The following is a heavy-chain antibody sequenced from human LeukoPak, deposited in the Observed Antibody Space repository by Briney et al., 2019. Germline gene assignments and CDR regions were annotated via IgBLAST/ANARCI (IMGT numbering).Heavy chain of an antibody. Sequence: ASVKVSCKASGYTFTSYYMHWVRQAPGHGLEWMGIINPSGGSTSYAQKFQGRVTMTRDMSTSTVYMELSSLRSEDTAVYYCARDRTCGGSCSPGDYWGQGTLVTVSS. D-gene: IGHD2-15*01. CDR1: GYTFTSYY. CDR3: ARDRTCGGSCSPGDY. V-gene: IGHV1-46*01. J-gene: IGHJ4*02. CDR2: INPSGGST.